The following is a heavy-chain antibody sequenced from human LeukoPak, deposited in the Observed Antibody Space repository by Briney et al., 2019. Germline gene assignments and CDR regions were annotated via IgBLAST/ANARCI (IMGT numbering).Heavy chain of an antibody. Sequence: SETLSLTCTVSGGPISSYYWSWIRQPPGKGLEWIGYIYYSGSTNYNPSLKSRVTISVDTSKNQFSLKLSSVTAADTAVYYCARDRGSIDYWGQGTLVTVSS. V-gene: IGHV4-59*01. J-gene: IGHJ4*02. D-gene: IGHD2-2*01. CDR1: GGPISSYY. CDR3: ARDRGSIDY. CDR2: IYYSGST.